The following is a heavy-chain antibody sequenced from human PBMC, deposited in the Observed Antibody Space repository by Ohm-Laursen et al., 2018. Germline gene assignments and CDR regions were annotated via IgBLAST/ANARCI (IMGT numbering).Heavy chain of an antibody. CDR2: IDWDDDK. J-gene: IGHJ2*01. D-gene: IGHD2/OR15-2a*01. CDR3: ARMVIATTRVARLRSYWYFDL. CDR1: GFSLSTSGMR. V-gene: IGHV2-70*04. Sequence: TQTLTLTCTFSGFSLSTSGMRVSWIRQPPGKALEWLARIDWDDDKFYSTSLKTRLTISKDTSKNQVVLTMTNMDPVDTATYYCARMVIATTRVARLRSYWYFDLWGRRTLVTVSS.